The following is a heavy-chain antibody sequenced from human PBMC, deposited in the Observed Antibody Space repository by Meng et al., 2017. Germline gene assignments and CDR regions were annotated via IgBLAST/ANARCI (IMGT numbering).Heavy chain of an antibody. CDR2: ISSSSSYI. Sequence: GESLKISCAASGFTFSSFSMNWVRQAPGKGLEWVSSISSSSSYIYHADSVKGRFTISRDNAKNSLYLQMNSLRAEDTAVYYCARGLPNMREVPITNDYYYGMDVWGQGTTVTVSS. D-gene: IGHD3-10*01. J-gene: IGHJ6*02. V-gene: IGHV3-21*01. CDR3: ARGLPNMREVPITNDYYYGMDV. CDR1: GFTFSSFS.